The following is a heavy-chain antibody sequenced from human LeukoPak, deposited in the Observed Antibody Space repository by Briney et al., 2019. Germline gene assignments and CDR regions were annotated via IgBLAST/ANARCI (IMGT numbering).Heavy chain of an antibody. CDR2: INHSGST. J-gene: IGHJ5*02. CDR3: ARGHSLAVAGRQNCFDP. V-gene: IGHV4-34*01. Sequence: PSESLSLTCAVYGGSFSGYYWSWIRQPPGKGLEWIGEINHSGSTNYNPSLKSRVTISVDTSKNQFSLKLSSVTAADTAVYYCARGHSLAVAGRQNCFDPWGQGTLVTVSS. D-gene: IGHD6-19*01. CDR1: GGSFSGYY.